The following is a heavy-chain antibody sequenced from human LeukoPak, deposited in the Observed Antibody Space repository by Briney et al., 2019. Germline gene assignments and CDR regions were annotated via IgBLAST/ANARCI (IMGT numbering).Heavy chain of an antibody. CDR1: GGSISSSSYY. V-gene: IGHV4-39*07. J-gene: IGHJ4*02. CDR2: IYYSGST. CDR3: ARVSLLLWFGESSLYFDY. D-gene: IGHD3-10*01. Sequence: SETLSLTCTVSGGSISSSSYYWGWIRQPPGKGLEWIGSIYYSGSTYYNPPLKSRVTISVDTSKNQFSLKLSSVTAADTAVYYCARVSLLLWFGESSLYFDYWGQGTLVTVSS.